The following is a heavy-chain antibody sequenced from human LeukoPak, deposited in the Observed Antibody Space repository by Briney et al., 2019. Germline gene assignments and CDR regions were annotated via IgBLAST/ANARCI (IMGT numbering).Heavy chain of an antibody. CDR1: GFTFSGYW. V-gene: IGHV3-7*01. CDR3: ARDKIVGATYFDY. Sequence: GGSLRLSCAASGFTFSGYWMSWVRQSPGKGLEWVANIQQDGSEKYYVDSVKGRFTISRDNAKNSLYLQMNSLRAEDTAVCYCARDKIVGATYFDYWGQGTLVTVSS. J-gene: IGHJ4*02. D-gene: IGHD1-26*01. CDR2: IQQDGSEK.